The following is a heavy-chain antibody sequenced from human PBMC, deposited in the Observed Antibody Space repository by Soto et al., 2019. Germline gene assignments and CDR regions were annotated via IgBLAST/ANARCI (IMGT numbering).Heavy chain of an antibody. J-gene: IGHJ4*02. V-gene: IGHV1-46*01. CDR1: GYTFSKFF. CDR3: ARDSEGTSSLTHY. Sequence: ASVKVSCKASGYTFSKFFIHWVRQAPGQGLEWFGFVHPGSGSANYAQKFQGRVSMTRDTSMSTVYLELSRLRSEDTAMYYCARDSEGTSSLTHYWGQGTLVTVSS. CDR2: VHPGSGSA. D-gene: IGHD6-6*01.